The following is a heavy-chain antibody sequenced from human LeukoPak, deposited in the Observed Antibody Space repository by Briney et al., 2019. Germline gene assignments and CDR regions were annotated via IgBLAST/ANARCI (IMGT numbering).Heavy chain of an antibody. D-gene: IGHD4/OR15-4a*01. V-gene: IGHV3-23*01. CDR1: GFTFTNYA. CDR3: AKDYGGNCYIDY. J-gene: IGHJ4*02. Sequence: GGFLRLSCAASGFTFTNYAMSWVRQAPGKGLEWVSGMSGRGVSTYYAASVKGRFTISSDNSKNTLYLQMNSLRAEDTAIYYCAKDYGGNCYIDYWGQGTLVTVAS. CDR2: MSGRGVST.